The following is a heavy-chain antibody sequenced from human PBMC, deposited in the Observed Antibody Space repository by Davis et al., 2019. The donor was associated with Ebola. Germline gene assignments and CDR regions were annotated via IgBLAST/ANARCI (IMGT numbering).Heavy chain of an antibody. CDR3: ARRLGVSKDTRHDH. CDR2: INPNSGGT. D-gene: IGHD2-15*01. Sequence: ASVTVSCKASEYTFIGYYIHWVRQAPGQGLEWMGRINPNSGGTNYAQKFQGRVTMTRDTSISTAYMELSRLRSDDTAVYYCARRLGVSKDTRHDHWGQGTLVTVSS. CDR1: EYTFIGYY. V-gene: IGHV1-2*06. J-gene: IGHJ4*02.